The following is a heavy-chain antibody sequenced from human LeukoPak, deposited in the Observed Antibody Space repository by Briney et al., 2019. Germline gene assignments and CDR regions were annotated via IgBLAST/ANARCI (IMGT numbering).Heavy chain of an antibody. CDR1: GYTFTSYD. V-gene: IGHV1-8*01. CDR3: ARGGYYYGSGSITDY. D-gene: IGHD3-10*01. Sequence: ASVKVSCKASGYTFTSYDINWVRQATGQGPEWMGWMNPNSGNTGYAQKFQGRVTMTRNTSISTAYMELSSLRSEDTAVYYCARGGYYYGSGSITDYWGQRTLVTVSS. J-gene: IGHJ4*02. CDR2: MNPNSGNT.